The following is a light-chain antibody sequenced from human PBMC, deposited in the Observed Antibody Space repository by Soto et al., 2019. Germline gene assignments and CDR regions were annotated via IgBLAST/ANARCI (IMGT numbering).Light chain of an antibody. V-gene: IGKV3-20*01. Sequence: EIVLTQSPGTLSLSPGEGATLSGRASQSLSSSYLAWYQHKPGQAPRLLIYGASSRATGIPDRFSGSGSGTDFTLSISRLEPEDFAVYYCQQYRSSSWTFGQGTKVDIK. CDR1: QSLSSSY. J-gene: IGKJ1*01. CDR2: GAS. CDR3: QQYRSSSWT.